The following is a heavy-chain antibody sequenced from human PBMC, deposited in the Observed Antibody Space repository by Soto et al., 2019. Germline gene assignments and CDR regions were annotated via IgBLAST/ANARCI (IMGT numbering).Heavy chain of an antibody. CDR3: AREKVAAAGIHDY. J-gene: IGHJ4*02. CDR1: GGSISSGGYY. D-gene: IGHD6-13*01. Sequence: SETLSLTCTVSGGSISSGGYYWSWIRQHPGKGLEWIGYIYYSGSTYYNPSLKSRVTISVDTSKNQFSLKLSSVTAADTAVYYCAREKVAAAGIHDYWGQGTLVTVSS. V-gene: IGHV4-31*03. CDR2: IYYSGST.